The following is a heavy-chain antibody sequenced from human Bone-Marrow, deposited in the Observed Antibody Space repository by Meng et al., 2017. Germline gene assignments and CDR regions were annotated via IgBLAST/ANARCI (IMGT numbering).Heavy chain of an antibody. CDR1: GFTFSSYG. CDR3: ARGGMVRGVIRTPFDY. Sequence: GESLKISCAASGFTFSSYGMSWVRQAPGKGLEWVSDFSARGGSKYYADSVKGRFTISRDNSKNTLFLQMNNLRVEDTAVYYCARGGMVRGVIRTPFDYWGQGTLVTVSS. J-gene: IGHJ4*02. V-gene: IGHV3-23*01. D-gene: IGHD3-10*01. CDR2: FSARGGSK.